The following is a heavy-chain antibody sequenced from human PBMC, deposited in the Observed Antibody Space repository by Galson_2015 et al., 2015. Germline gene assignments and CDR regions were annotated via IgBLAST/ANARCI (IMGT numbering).Heavy chain of an antibody. Sequence: SVKVSCKASGYTFTSYGISWVRQAPGQGLEWMGWISAYNGNTNYAQKLQGRVTMTADTSTSTAYMELRSLRSDDTAVYYCTRDRVVPAAMSLGKMNWFDPWGQGTLVTVSS. CDR1: GYTFTSYG. J-gene: IGHJ5*02. V-gene: IGHV1-18*01. CDR2: ISAYNGNT. CDR3: TRDRVVPAAMSLGKMNWFDP. D-gene: IGHD2-2*01.